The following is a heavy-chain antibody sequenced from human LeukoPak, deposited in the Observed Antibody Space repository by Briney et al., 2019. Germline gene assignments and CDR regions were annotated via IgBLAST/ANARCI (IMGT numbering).Heavy chain of an antibody. Sequence: SETLSLTCAVYGGSFSNYYWSWIRQPPGKGLEWIGEINHSGSTNYNPSLKSRVTISVDTSKNQFSLKLSSVAAADTAVYYCARGFSSSWYGDYWGQGTLVPVSS. V-gene: IGHV4-34*01. J-gene: IGHJ4*02. CDR3: ARGFSSSWYGDY. CDR1: GGSFSNYY. D-gene: IGHD6-13*01. CDR2: INHSGST.